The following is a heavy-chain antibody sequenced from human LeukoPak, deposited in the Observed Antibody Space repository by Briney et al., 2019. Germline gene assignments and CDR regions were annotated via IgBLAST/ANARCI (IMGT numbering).Heavy chain of an antibody. Sequence: PSETLSLTCTVSGGSISYFYWSWIRQPAGKGLEWIGRIYTSGSTNYNPSLKSRVTISVDTSKNQFSLKLSSVTAADTAVYYCARDGRGYYGSGSSSWGQGTLVTVSS. CDR3: ARDGRGYYGSGSSS. V-gene: IGHV4-4*07. J-gene: IGHJ5*02. D-gene: IGHD3-10*01. CDR2: IYTSGST. CDR1: GGSISYFY.